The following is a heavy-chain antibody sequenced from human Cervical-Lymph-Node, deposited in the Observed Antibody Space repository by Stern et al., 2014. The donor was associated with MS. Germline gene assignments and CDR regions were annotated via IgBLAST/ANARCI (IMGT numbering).Heavy chain of an antibody. Sequence: QVQLVQSGSELKKPGASVKVSCKASGYIFINYAMNWVRQARGQGLEWMGWINTNTGNPTYAQDFTGRFVFSFEASVSTAYLEIKSLEAEDTAVYFCARGNYYDTRGLHAMDVWGQGTTVTVSS. CDR3: ARGNYYDTRGLHAMDV. CDR2: INTNTGNP. V-gene: IGHV7-4-1*02. D-gene: IGHD3-22*01. J-gene: IGHJ6*02. CDR1: GYIFINYA.